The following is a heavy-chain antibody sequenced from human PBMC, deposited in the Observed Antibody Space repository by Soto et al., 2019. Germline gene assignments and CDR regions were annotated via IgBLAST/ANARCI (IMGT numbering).Heavy chain of an antibody. J-gene: IGHJ4*02. D-gene: IGHD3-10*01. CDR3: ARGTPYGSGSYSGY. Sequence: SVEVSCKASGGTFSSYTNSLVRQALGQGLEWMGRIIPILGIANYAQKFQGRVTITADKSTSTAYMELSSLRSEDTAVYYCARGTPYGSGSYSGYWGQGTLVTVSS. CDR1: GGTFSSYT. V-gene: IGHV1-69*02. CDR2: IIPILGIA.